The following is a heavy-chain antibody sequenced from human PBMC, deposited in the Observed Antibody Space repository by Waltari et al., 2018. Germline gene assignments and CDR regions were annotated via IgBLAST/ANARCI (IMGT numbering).Heavy chain of an antibody. Sequence: QVQLQQWGAGLLKPSETLSLTCAVYGGSFSGYCWSWIRQSPGKGLEWIGELNQSGTTNYHPSLKSRVTTAVDTAKHQFSLKLSSVTAADTAVYYCARGPMLDYGANSGHYYYGMDVWGQGTTVTVSS. CDR1: GGSFSGYC. CDR2: LNQSGTT. J-gene: IGHJ6*02. V-gene: IGHV4-34*01. D-gene: IGHD4-17*01. CDR3: ARGPMLDYGANSGHYYYGMDV.